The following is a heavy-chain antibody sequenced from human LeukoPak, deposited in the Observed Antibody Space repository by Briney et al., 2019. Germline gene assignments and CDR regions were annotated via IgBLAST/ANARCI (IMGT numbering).Heavy chain of an antibody. V-gene: IGHV3-23*01. D-gene: IGHD3-16*01. CDR3: AKDGSWGDYYFYFYMDV. CDR1: GSGFTFGNFA. CDR2: ISGSGYYT. Sequence: GGSLRLSCEASGSGFTFGNFAMSWVRQAPGKGLEWVSGISGSGYYTYYADSVKGRFTISRDNSKNTPYIQMNSLRAEDTAVYYCAKDGSWGDYYFYFYMDVWGKGTTVTVSS. J-gene: IGHJ6*03.